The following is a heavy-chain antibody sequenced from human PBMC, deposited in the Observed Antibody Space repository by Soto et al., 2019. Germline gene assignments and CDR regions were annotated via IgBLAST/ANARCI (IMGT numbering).Heavy chain of an antibody. CDR1: GFSLTTNGVG. CDR2: IYWDDDK. D-gene: IGHD6-13*01. Sequence: QITLKESGPSLVKPTQTLTLTCTFSGFSLTTNGVGVGWIRQSPGEALEWLALIYWDDDKRYSPSLKSRLTITKDTSKNQFVLTMTNLDSVYTATYYCAYCGYYSSSWFPDYWGQGTLVTVSS. J-gene: IGHJ4*02. CDR3: AYCGYYSSSWFPDY. V-gene: IGHV2-5*02.